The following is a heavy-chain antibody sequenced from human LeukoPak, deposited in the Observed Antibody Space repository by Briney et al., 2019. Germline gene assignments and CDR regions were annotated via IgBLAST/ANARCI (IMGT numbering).Heavy chain of an antibody. D-gene: IGHD2-2*01. V-gene: IGHV1-18*04. CDR1: GYTFTGYY. J-gene: IGHJ5*02. CDR2: ISAYNGNT. CDR3: AGDEDEEIVVVPAAIRGFDP. Sequence: ASVKVSCKASGYTFTGYYIHWVRQAPGQGLEWMGWISAYNGNTNYAQKLQGRVTMTTDTSTSTAYMELRSLRSDDTAVYYCAGDEDEEIVVVPAAIRGFDPWGQGTLVTVSS.